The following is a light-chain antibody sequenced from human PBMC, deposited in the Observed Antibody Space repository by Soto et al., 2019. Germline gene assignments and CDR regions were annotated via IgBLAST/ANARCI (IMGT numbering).Light chain of an antibody. CDR1: QGISSW. CDR3: QQANSCPYT. V-gene: IGKV1-12*01. CDR2: AAS. J-gene: IGKJ2*01. Sequence: DIQMTQSPSSVSASVGDRVTITCRASQGISSWLAWSQQKPGKAPKLLIYAASSLQSGVPSRFSGSGSGTDFTLTISSLQPEDFATYYCQQANSCPYTFGQGTKLEIK.